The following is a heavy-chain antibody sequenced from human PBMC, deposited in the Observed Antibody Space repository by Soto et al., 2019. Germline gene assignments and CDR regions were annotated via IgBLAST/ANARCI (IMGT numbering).Heavy chain of an antibody. V-gene: IGHV4-39*01. J-gene: IGHJ4*02. D-gene: IGHD6-13*01. Sequence: QLQLQESGPGLVKPSETLSLTCTVSGGSISSSSYYWGWIRQPPGKGLEWIGSMYYGGSTYYNLSLKSRVTISVDTSKSQFSLKLSSVTAADTAVYYCARFRAVGNAHWGQGTLVTVSS. CDR1: GGSISSSSYY. CDR3: ARFRAVGNAH. CDR2: MYYGGST.